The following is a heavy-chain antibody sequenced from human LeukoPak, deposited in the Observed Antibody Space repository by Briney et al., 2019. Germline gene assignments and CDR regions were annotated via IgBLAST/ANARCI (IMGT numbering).Heavy chain of an antibody. J-gene: IGHJ4*02. CDR3: ARTPTAGGFDY. V-gene: IGHV4-59*01. CDR1: GGSISSYY. CDR2: IYYSGST. Sequence: SETLSLTCTVSGGSISSYYWSWMRQPPGKGLEWIGYIYYSGSTNYNPPLKGRVTISVDTSKNQFSLKLSSVTAADTAVYHCARTPTAGGFDYWGQGTLVTASP. D-gene: IGHD3-10*01.